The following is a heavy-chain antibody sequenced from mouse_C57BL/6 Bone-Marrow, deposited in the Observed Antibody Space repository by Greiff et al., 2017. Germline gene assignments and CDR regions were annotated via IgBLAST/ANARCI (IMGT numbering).Heavy chain of an antibody. V-gene: IGHV5-4*03. CDR1: GFTFSSYA. CDR2: ISDGGSYT. J-gene: IGHJ3*01. Sequence: EVMLVESGGGLVKPGGSLKLSCAASGFTFSSYAMSWVRQTPEKRLEWVATISDGGSYTYYPDNVKGRFTISRDNAKNNLYLQMSHLKSEDTAMYYCARGRGWPRRWVAYWGQGTLVTVSA. CDR3: ARGRGWPRRWVAY. D-gene: IGHD2-12*01.